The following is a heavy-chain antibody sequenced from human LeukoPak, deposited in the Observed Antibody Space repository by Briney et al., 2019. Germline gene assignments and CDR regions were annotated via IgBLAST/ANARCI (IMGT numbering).Heavy chain of an antibody. CDR2: IYYCWST. CDR3: ARGGHCSSTSCYISPYYYYYYMDV. CDR1: GRSIHRGGYY. D-gene: IGHD2-2*02. Sequence: SQTLSLTHTVSGRSIHRGGYYWSWLRQPPGKGLEWIGYIYYCWSTYNNPSLKSRVTISVDTSKNQFSLKLSSVTAADTAVYYCARGGHCSSTSCYISPYYYYYYMDVWGKGTTVTVSS. J-gene: IGHJ6*03. V-gene: IGHV4-31*03.